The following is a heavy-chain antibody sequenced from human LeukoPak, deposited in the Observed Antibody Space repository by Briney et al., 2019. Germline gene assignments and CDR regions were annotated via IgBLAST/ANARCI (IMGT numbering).Heavy chain of an antibody. CDR1: GGSISSSSYY. CDR2: IYYSGST. Sequence: PSETLSLTCSVSGGSISSSSYYWGWIRQPPGKGLEWIGSIYYSGSTYYNPSLKSRVTISVDTSKNQFSLKVSSVTAADTAVYYCARSSSWSFDYWGQGTLVTVSS. J-gene: IGHJ4*02. V-gene: IGHV4-39*01. D-gene: IGHD6-13*01. CDR3: ARSSSWSFDY.